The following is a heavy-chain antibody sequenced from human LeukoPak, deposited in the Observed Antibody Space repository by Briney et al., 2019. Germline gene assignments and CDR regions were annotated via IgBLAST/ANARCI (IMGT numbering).Heavy chain of an antibody. CDR3: ARGSCRSTSCHIDS. CDR1: GFTFSSYA. D-gene: IGHD2-2*01. Sequence: PGRSLRLSCAASGFTFSSYAMHWVRQAPGKGLEWVAVISYDGSNKYYADSVKGRFTISRDNSKNTLYLQLNSLRDEDTAVYYCARGSCRSTSCHIDSWGQGTLVTVSS. V-gene: IGHV3-30*04. J-gene: IGHJ4*02. CDR2: ISYDGSNK.